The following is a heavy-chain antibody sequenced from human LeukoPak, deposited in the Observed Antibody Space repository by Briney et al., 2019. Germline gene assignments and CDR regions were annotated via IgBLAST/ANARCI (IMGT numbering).Heavy chain of an antibody. D-gene: IGHD3-9*01. CDR1: GLTFSDNY. V-gene: IGHV3-66*01. CDR2: LYSDGRT. Sequence: TGGSLRLSCAASGLTFSDNYMTWVRQAPGKGLEWVSILYSDGRTFYADSVKDRFTISRDNSNNTLYLQMNSLRAEDTAVYYCARASGLRYFDWLNSPFQHWGQGTLVTVSS. J-gene: IGHJ1*01. CDR3: ARASGLRYFDWLNSPFQH.